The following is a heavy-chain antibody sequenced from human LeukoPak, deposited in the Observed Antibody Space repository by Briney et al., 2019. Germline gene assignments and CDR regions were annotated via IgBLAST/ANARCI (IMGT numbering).Heavy chain of an antibody. V-gene: IGHV3-23*01. CDR2: ISGSGGST. CDR1: GFTFSSYA. J-gene: IGHJ5*02. CDR3: AKVTYASGSINWFDP. Sequence: PGGSLRLSCAASGFTFSSYAMSWVRQAPGRGLEWVSAISGSGGSTYYADSVKGRFTISRDNSKNTLYLQMSSLRAEDTAVYYCAKVTYASGSINWFDPWGQGTLVTVSS. D-gene: IGHD3-10*01.